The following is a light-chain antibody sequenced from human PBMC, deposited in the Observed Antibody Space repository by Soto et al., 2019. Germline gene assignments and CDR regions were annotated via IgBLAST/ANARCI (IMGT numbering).Light chain of an antibody. CDR2: GAS. V-gene: IGKV3-15*01. J-gene: IGKJ1*01. CDR1: QSINNN. Sequence: EIVMTQSPATLSVSPGDRATLSCRASQSINNNLAWYQQRPGQAPRLLIYGASARAAGIPARFSGSGSGTEFTLTISSLQSEDFALYYCQQYNDRPPWTFGQGTKVDI. CDR3: QQYNDRPPWT.